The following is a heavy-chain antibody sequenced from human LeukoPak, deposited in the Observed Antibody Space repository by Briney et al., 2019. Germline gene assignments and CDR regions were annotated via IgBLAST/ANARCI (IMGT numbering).Heavy chain of an antibody. D-gene: IGHD3-22*01. V-gene: IGHV1-69*06. CDR2: IIPIFGTA. Sequence: SVKVSCKASGYTFTSYGISWVRQAPGQGLEWMGGIIPIFGTANYAQKFQGRVTITADKSTSTAYMELSSLRSEDTAVYYCARGYYDSSGYYPFDYWGQGTLVTVSS. CDR1: GYTFTSYG. CDR3: ARGYYDSSGYYPFDY. J-gene: IGHJ4*02.